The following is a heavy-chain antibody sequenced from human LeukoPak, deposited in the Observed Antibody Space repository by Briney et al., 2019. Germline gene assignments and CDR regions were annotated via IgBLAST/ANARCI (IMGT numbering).Heavy chain of an antibody. D-gene: IGHD1-26*01. CDR1: GFTFSSYA. Sequence: PAGSLSLSCAASGFTFSSYAMSWVRQAQGKGLEWVSAISTSGGSTYYPDSVKGRFTIARANSMNTLYLQMNSLRAEDTGVYYCAKGQSGCYYPGYFDYWGQGTLVTVSS. CDR3: AKGQSGCYYPGYFDY. J-gene: IGHJ4*02. V-gene: IGHV3-23*01. CDR2: ISTSGGST.